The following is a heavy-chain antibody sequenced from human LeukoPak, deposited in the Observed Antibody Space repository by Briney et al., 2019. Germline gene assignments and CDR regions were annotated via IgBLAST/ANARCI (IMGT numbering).Heavy chain of an antibody. CDR3: AREYYDILTGHNDAFDI. V-gene: IGHV4-34*01. J-gene: IGHJ3*02. CDR1: GFTFTSYA. D-gene: IGHD3-9*01. Sequence: PGGSLRLSCAASGFTFTSYAMSWIRQPPGKGLEWIGEINHSGSTNYNPSLKSRVTISVDTSKNQFSLKLSSVTAADTAVYYCAREYYDILTGHNDAFDIWGQGTMVTVSS. CDR2: INHSGST.